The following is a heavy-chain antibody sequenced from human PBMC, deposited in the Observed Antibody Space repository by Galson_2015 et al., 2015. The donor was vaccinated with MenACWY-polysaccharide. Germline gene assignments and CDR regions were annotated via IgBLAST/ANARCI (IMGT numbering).Heavy chain of an antibody. D-gene: IGHD3-10*01. Sequence: SVKVSCKASGGTFSSYAISWVRQAPGQGLEWMGGIIPIFGTANYAQKFQGRVTITADESTSTAYMELSSLRSEDTAVYYCARDEPWFGELLFLRYGMDVWGQGTTVTVSS. CDR2: IIPIFGTA. CDR1: GGTFSSYA. V-gene: IGHV1-69*13. CDR3: ARDEPWFGELLFLRYGMDV. J-gene: IGHJ6*02.